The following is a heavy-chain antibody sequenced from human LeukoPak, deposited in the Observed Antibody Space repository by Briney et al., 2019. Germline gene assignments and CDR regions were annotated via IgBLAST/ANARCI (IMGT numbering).Heavy chain of an antibody. CDR3: VAVVVAARGIDY. CDR1: GYTLTELS. Sequence: GASVKVSCKVSGYTLTELSMHWVRQAPGKGLEWMGGFDPEDGETIYAQKFQGRVTMTEDTSTDTAYMEPSSLRSEDTAVYYCVAVVVAARGIDYWGQGTLVTVPS. CDR2: FDPEDGET. D-gene: IGHD2-15*01. J-gene: IGHJ4*02. V-gene: IGHV1-24*01.